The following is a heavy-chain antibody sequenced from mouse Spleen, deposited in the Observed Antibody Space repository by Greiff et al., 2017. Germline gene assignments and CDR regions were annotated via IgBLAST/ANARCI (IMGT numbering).Heavy chain of an antibody. CDR3: AREGPGFAY. J-gene: IGHJ3*01. V-gene: IGHV1-50*01. CDR2: IDPSDSYT. D-gene: IGHD3-3*01. Sequence: QVQLKQPGAELVKPGASVKLSCKASGYTFTSYWMQWVKQRPGQGLEWIGEIDPSDSYTNYNQKFKGKATLTVDTSSSTAYMQLSSLTSEDSAVYYCAREGPGFAYWGQGTLVTVSA. CDR1: GYTFTSYW.